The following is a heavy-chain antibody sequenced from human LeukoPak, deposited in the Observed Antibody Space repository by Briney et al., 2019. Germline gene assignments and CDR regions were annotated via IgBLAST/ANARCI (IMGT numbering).Heavy chain of an antibody. V-gene: IGHV3-23*01. CDR2: ISGSGGST. D-gene: IGHD2-21*02. CDR1: GSTFSSYG. CDR3: ARDDTANGDLGYLDF. J-gene: IGHJ4*02. Sequence: GGSLRLSCAASGSTFSSYGMSWVRQAPGKGLEWVSAISGSGGSTYYADSVKGRFTISRDNSKNTLYLQMNSLRVEDTAVYYCARDDTANGDLGYLDFWGQGTLVTVSS.